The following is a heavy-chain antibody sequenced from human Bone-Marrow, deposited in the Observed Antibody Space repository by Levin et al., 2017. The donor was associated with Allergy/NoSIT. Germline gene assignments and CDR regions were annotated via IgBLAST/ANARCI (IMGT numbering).Heavy chain of an antibody. V-gene: IGHV4-39*01. CDR3: ARQGITFGGVTPFDY. CDR2: IYYSGST. J-gene: IGHJ4*02. CDR1: GGSISSSSYY. D-gene: IGHD3-16*01. Sequence: PGGSLRLSCTVSGGSISSSSYYWGWIRQPPGKGLEWIGSIYYSGSTYYNPSLKSRVTISVDTSKNQFSLKLSSVTAADTAVYYCARQGITFGGVTPFDYWGQGTLVTVSS.